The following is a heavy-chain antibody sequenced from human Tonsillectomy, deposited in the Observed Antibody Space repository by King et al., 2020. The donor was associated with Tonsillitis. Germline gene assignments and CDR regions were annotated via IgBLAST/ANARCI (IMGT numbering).Heavy chain of an antibody. CDR3: ARDKESGSFYGYFEN. V-gene: IGHV3-30-3*01. J-gene: IGHJ4*02. CDR2: ISYDGSRK. D-gene: IGHD1-26*01. Sequence: VQLVESGGGVVQPGRSLRLSCAASGFTFSSYAMHWVRQAPGKGLEWVAGISYDGSRKHYANSVKGRFTISRDNSKNTVYLQMNSLRAEDTAVYYCARDKESGSFYGYFENWGQGALVTVSS. CDR1: GFTFSSYA.